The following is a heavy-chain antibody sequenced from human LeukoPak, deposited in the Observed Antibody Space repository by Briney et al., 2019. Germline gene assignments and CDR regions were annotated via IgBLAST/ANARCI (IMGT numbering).Heavy chain of an antibody. V-gene: IGHV4-30-4*08. D-gene: IGHD2-21*01. Sequence: PSQTLSLTCTVSGGSISSGDYYWSWIRQPPGKGLEWIGYIYYSGSTYYNPSLKSRVTISVDTSKNQFSLKLSSVTAADTAVYFCALQLFRAGVHGLQRWGQGTQVTVSS. CDR3: ALQLFRAGVHGLQR. CDR2: IYYSGST. CDR1: GGSISSGDYY. J-gene: IGHJ1*01.